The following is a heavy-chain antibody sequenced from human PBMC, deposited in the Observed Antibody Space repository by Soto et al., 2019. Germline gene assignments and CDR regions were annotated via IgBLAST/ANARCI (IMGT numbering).Heavy chain of an antibody. CDR1: GFPFSDYY. CDR3: ASETYYDILTGYYTGPGAFDI. Sequence: GGSLRLSCAASGFPFSDYYMSWIRQAPGKGLEWVSYISSSSSYTNYADSVKGRFTISRDNAKNSLYLQMNSLRAEDTAVYYCASETYYDILTGYYTGPGAFDIWGQGTMVTVSS. J-gene: IGHJ3*02. CDR2: ISSSSSYT. V-gene: IGHV3-11*05. D-gene: IGHD3-9*01.